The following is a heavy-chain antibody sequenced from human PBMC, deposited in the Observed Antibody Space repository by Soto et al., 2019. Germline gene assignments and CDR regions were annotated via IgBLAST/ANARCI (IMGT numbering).Heavy chain of an antibody. CDR1: GGTFSSYA. J-gene: IGHJ6*02. V-gene: IGHV1-69*06. CDR3: ARDFFHSSYYDFWSGYPHYYGMDV. D-gene: IGHD3-3*01. Sequence: SVKVSCKASGGTFSSYAISWVRQAPGQGLEWMGGIIPIFGTANYAQKFQGRVTITADKSTSTAYMELSSLRSEDTAVYYCARDFFHSSYYDFWSGYPHYYGMDVWGQGTTVTVSS. CDR2: IIPIFGTA.